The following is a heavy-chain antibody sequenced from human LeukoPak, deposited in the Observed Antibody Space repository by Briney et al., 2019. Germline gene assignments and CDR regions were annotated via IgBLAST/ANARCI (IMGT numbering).Heavy chain of an antibody. Sequence: GESLQISCKGSGYSFSSYWIGWVRQMPGKGLEWMGIIYPGDSDTRYSPSFQGQVTISADKSISTAYLQWSSLKASDTAMYYCAISSLYSSGWDGPDYWGQGTLVTVSS. V-gene: IGHV5-51*01. D-gene: IGHD6-19*01. CDR2: IYPGDSDT. CDR1: GYSFSSYW. J-gene: IGHJ4*02. CDR3: AISSLYSSGWDGPDY.